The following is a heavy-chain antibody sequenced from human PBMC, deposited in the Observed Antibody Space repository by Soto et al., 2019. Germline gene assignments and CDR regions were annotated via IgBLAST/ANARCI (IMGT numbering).Heavy chain of an antibody. Sequence: GGSLRLSCAASASGCTFSSYVMIWVRQAPGKGLEWVSAISGSGGSTYYADSVKGRFTISRDNSKNTLYLQMNSLRAEDTAVYYCATTAAGFDYWGQGTLVTVSS. CDR2: ISGSGGST. D-gene: IGHD6-13*01. V-gene: IGHV3-23*01. CDR3: ATTAAGFDY. J-gene: IGHJ4*02. CDR1: ASGCTFSSYV.